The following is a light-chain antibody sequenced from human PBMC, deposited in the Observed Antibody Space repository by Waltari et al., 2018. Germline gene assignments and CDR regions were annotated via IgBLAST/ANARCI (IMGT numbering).Light chain of an antibody. CDR3: MQSLQTPIT. CDR2: LDS. J-gene: IGKJ5*01. V-gene: IGKV2-28*01. Sequence: DIVMTQSPLSLPVTPGESASISCRSSQSLLHSKGYNYLHWYLQKPGQSPLLLIYLDSNRASGVPDRFSGSASGTDFTLKISRVEAEDVGVYYCMQSLQTPITFGQGTRLEIK. CDR1: QSLLHSKGYNY.